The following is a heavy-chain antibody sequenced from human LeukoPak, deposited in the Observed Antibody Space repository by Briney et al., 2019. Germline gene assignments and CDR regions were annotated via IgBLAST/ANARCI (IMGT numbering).Heavy chain of an antibody. D-gene: IGHD3-10*02. V-gene: IGHV1-2*02. J-gene: IGHJ5*02. Sequence: VASVKVSCKTSGYIFSDFYIHWVRQAPGQGLEWMGWTSPKNLGTNIARKFQHRVTMTLDTSISTAYLELSSLRSDDTALYYCTRAHWVGNYVFSRFDPWGQGTLVTVSS. CDR3: TRAHWVGNYVFSRFDP. CDR1: GYIFSDFY. CDR2: TSPKNLGT.